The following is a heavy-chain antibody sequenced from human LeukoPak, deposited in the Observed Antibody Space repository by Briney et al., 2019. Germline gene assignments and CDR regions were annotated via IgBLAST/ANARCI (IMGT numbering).Heavy chain of an antibody. CDR3: ARGKEMTRTSGYYSFDF. J-gene: IGHJ4*02. Sequence: PSETLSLTCTVSIGSLNTYFWTWVRQPAGKELEWIGRVSDTGRAYYNPSLESRVTISLDTSKNQFSLKVTSVTAADTAVYYCARGKEMTRTSGYYSFDFWGQGTLVSVSS. CDR2: VSDTGRA. D-gene: IGHD3-9*01. CDR1: IGSLNTYF. V-gene: IGHV4-4*07.